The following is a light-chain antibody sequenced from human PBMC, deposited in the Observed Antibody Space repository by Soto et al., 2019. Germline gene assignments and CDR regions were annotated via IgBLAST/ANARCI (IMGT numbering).Light chain of an antibody. V-gene: IGKV1-17*01. CDR3: LQYNHYPPT. Sequence: KSQSPSSLSASVGDRVTITCRASQGIKNELGWYQQKSGLAPKRLIFGATTLQSGVPSRFSGSASGTDFSLIISSLQPEDFATYYCLQYNHYPPTFGQGTKVDIK. J-gene: IGKJ1*01. CDR2: GAT. CDR1: QGIKNE.